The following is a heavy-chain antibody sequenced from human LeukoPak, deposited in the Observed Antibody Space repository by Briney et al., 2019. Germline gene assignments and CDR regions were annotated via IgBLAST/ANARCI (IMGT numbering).Heavy chain of an antibody. J-gene: IGHJ5*02. CDR1: GGSISSGDYY. Sequence: SETLSLTCTVSGGSISSGDYYWSWIRQPPGKGLEWIGYIYYSGSTYYNPSLKSRVTISVDTSKNQFSLKLSSVTAADTAVYYCARAWTVRGVISVSWWFDPRGQGTLVTVSS. CDR3: ARAWTVRGVISVSWWFDP. CDR2: IYYSGST. V-gene: IGHV4-30-4*01. D-gene: IGHD3-10*01.